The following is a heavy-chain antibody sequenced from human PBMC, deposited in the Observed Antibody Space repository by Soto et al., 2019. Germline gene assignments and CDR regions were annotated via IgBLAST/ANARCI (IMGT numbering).Heavy chain of an antibody. CDR3: TARSITIFGVVPQGDYGMDV. V-gene: IGHV3-15*07. D-gene: IGHD3-3*01. Sequence: SLRRSCAASGFTFSNAWMNWVRQAPGKGLEWVGRIKSKTDGGTTDYAAPVKGRFTISRDDSKNTLYLQMNSLKTEDTAVYYCTARSITIFGVVPQGDYGMDVWGQGTTVTVSS. J-gene: IGHJ6*02. CDR2: IKSKTDGGTT. CDR1: GFTFSNAW.